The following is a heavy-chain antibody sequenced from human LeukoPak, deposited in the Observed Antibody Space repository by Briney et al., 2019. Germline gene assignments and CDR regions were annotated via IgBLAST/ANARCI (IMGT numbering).Heavy chain of an antibody. CDR1: GFTFSSYA. D-gene: IGHD3-3*01. CDR3: AKGLDFWSGYSHDY. CDR2: ISGSGGST. J-gene: IGHJ4*02. Sequence: GGSLRLSCAASGFTFSSYAMSWVRQAPGKGLEWVSAISGSGGSTYYADSVKGRFTISRDNSKSTLYLQMNSLRAEDTAVYYCAKGLDFWSGYSHDYWGQGTLVTVSS. V-gene: IGHV3-23*01.